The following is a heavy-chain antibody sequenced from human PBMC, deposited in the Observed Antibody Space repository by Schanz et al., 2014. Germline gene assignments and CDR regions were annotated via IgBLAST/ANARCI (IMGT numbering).Heavy chain of an antibody. CDR3: ARGPSQGYSYGHNIGAYYYGMDV. Sequence: QILLVQPGPEVKKPGASVTVSCKASGYDFHIYAYSWVRQAPGQGLEWMGRIIPVLAIADYAQKFQRRVTITADKSTSTASMELSSLRSEDTAVYYCARGPSQGYSYGHNIGAYYYGMDVWGQGTTVTGSS. CDR2: IIPVLAIA. J-gene: IGHJ6*02. D-gene: IGHD5-18*01. V-gene: IGHV1-69*04. CDR1: GYDFHIYA.